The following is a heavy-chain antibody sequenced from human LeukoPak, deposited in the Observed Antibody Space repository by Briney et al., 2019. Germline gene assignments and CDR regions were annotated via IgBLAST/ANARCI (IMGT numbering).Heavy chain of an antibody. CDR3: ARGPQWRGDYYYMDV. CDR2: MNPNSGNK. V-gene: IGHV1-8*01. CDR1: GYSFTNFD. Sequence: ASVKVSCKASGYSFTNFDINWVRQATGQGLEWMGWMNPNSGNKGYAQKLQGRVSMTMNTSITTAYMELSSLRSEDTAVYYCARGPQWRGDYYYMDVWGRGTTVTVSS. D-gene: IGHD6-19*01. J-gene: IGHJ6*03.